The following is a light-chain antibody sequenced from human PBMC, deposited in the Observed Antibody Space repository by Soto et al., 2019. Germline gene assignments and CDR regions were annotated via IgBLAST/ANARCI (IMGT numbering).Light chain of an antibody. Sequence: SYELTQPPSVSVAPGKTARMTCGGNNIGSKSVHWYQQKPGLAPVLVIYYDSDRPSGIPERFSGSNSGNTATLTISRVEAGDEADYYCQVWDSSSDHRGVFGGGTKLTVL. CDR2: YDS. V-gene: IGLV3-21*04. J-gene: IGLJ2*01. CDR1: NIGSKS. CDR3: QVWDSSSDHRGV.